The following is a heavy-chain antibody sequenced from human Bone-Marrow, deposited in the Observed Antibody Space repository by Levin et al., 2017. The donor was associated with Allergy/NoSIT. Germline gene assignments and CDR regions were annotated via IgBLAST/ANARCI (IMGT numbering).Heavy chain of an antibody. CDR3: ASCSGGSCYNAFDI. V-gene: IGHV4-59*01. J-gene: IGHJ3*02. CDR1: GGSISSYY. D-gene: IGHD2-15*01. CDR2: IYYSGST. Sequence: SQTLSLTCTVSGGSISSYYWSWIRQPPGKGLEWIGYIYYSGSTNYNPSLKSRVTISVDTSKNQFSLKLSSVTAADTAVYYCASCSGGSCYNAFDIWGQGTMVTVSS.